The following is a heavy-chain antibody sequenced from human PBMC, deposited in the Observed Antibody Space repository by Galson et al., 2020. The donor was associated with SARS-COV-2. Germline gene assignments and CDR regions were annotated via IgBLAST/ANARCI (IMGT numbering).Heavy chain of an antibody. J-gene: IGHJ6*02. D-gene: IGHD3-9*01. CDR2: IKQDGSEK. Sequence: QLGESLKISCAASGFTFSSYWMSWVRQAPGKGLEWVANIKQDGSEKYYVDSVKGRFTISRDNAKNSLYLQMNSLRAEDTAVYYCARDLSSGLVIIPRYYGMDVWGQGTTVTVSS. CDR1: GFTFSSYW. CDR3: ARDLSSGLVIIPRYYGMDV. V-gene: IGHV3-7*01.